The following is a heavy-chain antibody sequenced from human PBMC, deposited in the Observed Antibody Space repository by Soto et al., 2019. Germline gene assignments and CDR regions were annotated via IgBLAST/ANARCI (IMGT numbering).Heavy chain of an antibody. CDR3: ARDIAARAAEKGYMDV. Sequence: ASVKVSCKASGGTFSSYTISWVRQAPGQGLEWMGRIIPILGIANYAQKFQGRVTITADKSTSTAYMELSSLRSEDTAVYYCARDIAARAAEKGYMDVWGKGTTVTVSS. J-gene: IGHJ6*03. D-gene: IGHD6-6*01. V-gene: IGHV1-69*04. CDR2: IIPILGIA. CDR1: GGTFSSYT.